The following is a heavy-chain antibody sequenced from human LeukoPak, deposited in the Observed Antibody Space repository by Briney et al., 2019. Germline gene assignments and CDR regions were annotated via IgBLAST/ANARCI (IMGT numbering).Heavy chain of an antibody. J-gene: IGHJ4*02. CDR2: IYYSGST. D-gene: IGHD3-10*01. CDR3: ARDPFTMVRGVPLEY. Sequence: SETLSLTCTVSGGSISSSSYYWGWIRQPPGKGLEWIGSIYYSGSTYYNPSLKSRVTISVDTSKNQFSLKLSSVTAADTAVYYCARDPFTMVRGVPLEYWGQGTLVTVSS. V-gene: IGHV4-39*07. CDR1: GGSISSSSYY.